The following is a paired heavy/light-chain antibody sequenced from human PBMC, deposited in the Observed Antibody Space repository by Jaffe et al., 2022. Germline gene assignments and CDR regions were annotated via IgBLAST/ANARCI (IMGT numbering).Light chain of an antibody. J-gene: IGKJ4*01. V-gene: IGKV1-39*01. Sequence: DIQMTQSPSSLSASVGDRVTITCRASQSISSYLNWYQQKPGKAPKLLIYAASSLQSGVPSRFSGSGSGTDFTLTISSLQPEDFATYYCQQSYSTPELTFGGGTKVEIK. CDR2: AAS. CDR1: QSISSY. CDR3: QQSYSTPELT.
Heavy chain of an antibody. Sequence: EVQLVESGGGLVQPGGSLRLSCAASGFTFSSYEMNWVRQAPGKGLEWVSYISSSGSTIYYADSVKGRFTISRDNAKNSLYLQMNSLRAEDTAVYYCATRKLIDSSGWYGTDAFDIWGQGTMVTVSS. J-gene: IGHJ3*02. V-gene: IGHV3-48*03. CDR3: ATRKLIDSSGWYGTDAFDI. D-gene: IGHD6-19*01. CDR1: GFTFSSYE. CDR2: ISSSGSTI.